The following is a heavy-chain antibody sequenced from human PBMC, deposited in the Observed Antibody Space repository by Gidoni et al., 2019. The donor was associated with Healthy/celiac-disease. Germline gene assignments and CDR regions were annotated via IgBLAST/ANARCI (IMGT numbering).Heavy chain of an antibody. J-gene: IGHJ6*03. Sequence: EVQLLESGGGLVQPGGSLRLSCEASGFTFSSYAMSWVRQAPGKGLELVSGISGSGGSTYYADSVQGRFTISRDNSKNTLYLQMNSLRAEDTAVYYCAKGDYGDSRIYYYYYMDVWGKGTTVTVSS. CDR1: GFTFSSYA. CDR2: ISGSGGST. V-gene: IGHV3-23*01. D-gene: IGHD4-17*01. CDR3: AKGDYGDSRIYYYYYMDV.